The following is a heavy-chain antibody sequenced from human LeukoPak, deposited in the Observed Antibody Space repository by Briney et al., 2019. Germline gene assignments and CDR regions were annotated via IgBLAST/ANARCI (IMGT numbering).Heavy chain of an antibody. V-gene: IGHV1-69*05. CDR1: GGTFSSYA. Sequence: ASVKVSCKASGGTFSSYAISWVRQAPGQGLEWMGGIIPIFGTANYAQKFQGRVTITTDESTSTAYMELSSLRSEDTAVYYCARDHRPYSSPSYFDYWGQGTLVTVSS. CDR3: ARDHRPYSSPSYFDY. J-gene: IGHJ4*02. CDR2: IIPIFGTA. D-gene: IGHD6-6*01.